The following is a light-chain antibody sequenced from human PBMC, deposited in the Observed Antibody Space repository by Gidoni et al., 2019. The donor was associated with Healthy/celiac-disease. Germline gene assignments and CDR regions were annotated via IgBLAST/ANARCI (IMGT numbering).Light chain of an antibody. CDR3: QQSYSTPRT. Sequence: DIQMTQSPSSLSASVGDRVTISCRASQSISSYFNWYQQKPGKAPKLLIYAASSLQSGVPSRFSGSGSGTDFTLTISSLQSEDFATYYCQQSYSTPRTFGQGTRLEIK. V-gene: IGKV1-39*01. J-gene: IGKJ2*01. CDR2: AAS. CDR1: QSISSY.